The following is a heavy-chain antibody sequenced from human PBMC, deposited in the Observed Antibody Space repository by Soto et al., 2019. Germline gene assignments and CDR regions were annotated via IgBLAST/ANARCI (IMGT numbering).Heavy chain of an antibody. Sequence: EMQLLESGGGLVQPGGSLRLSCAASGFTFANFAMSWVRQAPGKGLEWVSAITGSGGSTFYAGSVKGRFTISRDNSDDTLVLQMNSLRVEDTAMYFCAKGRMASVTYSDYCGQGTLVTVSS. J-gene: IGHJ4*02. V-gene: IGHV3-23*01. CDR2: ITGSGGST. CDR1: GFTFANFA. D-gene: IGHD4-17*01. CDR3: AKGRMASVTYSDY.